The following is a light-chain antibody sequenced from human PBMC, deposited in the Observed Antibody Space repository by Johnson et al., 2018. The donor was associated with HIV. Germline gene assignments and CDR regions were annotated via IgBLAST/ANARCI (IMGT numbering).Light chain of an antibody. CDR2: ENN. V-gene: IGLV1-51*02. CDR1: SYNIWNNL. Sequence: QSVLTQPPSVSAAPGQKVTISCSGSSYNIWNNLVSWYQQLPGSAPTLLIYENNKRPSGIPDRFSGSKSGTSATLGITGLQTGDEADYYCGTWDSSLSAYVFGTATKVTVL. CDR3: GTWDSSLSAYV. J-gene: IGLJ1*01.